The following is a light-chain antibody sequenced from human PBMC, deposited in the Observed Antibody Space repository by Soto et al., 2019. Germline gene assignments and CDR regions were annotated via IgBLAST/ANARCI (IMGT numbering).Light chain of an antibody. CDR3: CSYAGSYNYV. Sequence: QSALTQPASVSGSPAQSITISCTGSSSDVGGSGLVSWYQFHPGKAPKLLIFEGFKRPSGVSNRFSGSKSGSTASLTISGLQAEDEADYYCCSYAGSYNYVFGTGTKVTVL. V-gene: IGLV2-23*01. J-gene: IGLJ1*01. CDR2: EGF. CDR1: SSDVGGSGL.